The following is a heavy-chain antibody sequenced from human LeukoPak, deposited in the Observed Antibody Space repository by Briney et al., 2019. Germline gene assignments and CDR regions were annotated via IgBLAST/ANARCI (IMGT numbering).Heavy chain of an antibody. CDR3: ARQMGVVVVAGNDNWFDP. J-gene: IGHJ5*02. D-gene: IGHD2-15*01. Sequence: SETLSLTCTVSGGSISSSSYYWGWIRQPPGKGLEWIGRIYYSGSTSYNPSLKSRVTISVDTSKNQFSLKLSSVTAADTAVYYCARQMGVVVVAGNDNWFDPWGQGTLVTVSS. CDR1: GGSISSSSYY. CDR2: IYYSGST. V-gene: IGHV4-39*01.